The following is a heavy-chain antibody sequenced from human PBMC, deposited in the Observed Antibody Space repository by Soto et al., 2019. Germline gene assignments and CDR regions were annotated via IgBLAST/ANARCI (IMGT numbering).Heavy chain of an antibody. Sequence: QVQLVQSGAEVKKPGASVKVSCKASGYTFTSYGISWVRQAPGQGLEWMGWISAYNGNTNYAQKPQGRVTMTTDTSTSTAYMELRSLRSDDTAMYYCARDLALFIAAAGPQGDYWGQGTLVTVSS. D-gene: IGHD6-13*01. V-gene: IGHV1-18*01. CDR2: ISAYNGNT. CDR1: GYTFTSYG. CDR3: ARDLALFIAAAGPQGDY. J-gene: IGHJ4*02.